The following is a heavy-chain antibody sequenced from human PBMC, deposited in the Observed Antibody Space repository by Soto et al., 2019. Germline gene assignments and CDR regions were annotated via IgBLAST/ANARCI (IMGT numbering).Heavy chain of an antibody. CDR1: GFIFGIYT. CDR2: ISNSGTYV. V-gene: IGHV3-21*06. D-gene: IGHD6-19*01. CDR3: ATARAQWLEGSRADY. J-gene: IGHJ4*02. Sequence: GSLRLSCAASGFIFGIYTMNWVRQAPGKGLEWVSSISNSGTYVTYADTVKGRFTISRDNDKNSLFLQMNSLRADDTAVYYCATARAQWLEGSRADYWGQGTLVTVSS.